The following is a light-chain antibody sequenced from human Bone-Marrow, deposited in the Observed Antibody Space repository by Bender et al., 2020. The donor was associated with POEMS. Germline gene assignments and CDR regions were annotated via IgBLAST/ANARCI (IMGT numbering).Light chain of an antibody. CDR2: EGS. CDR1: SSDVDDYTL. Sequence: QSALTQPASVSGSPGQSITISCTGASSDVDDYTLVSWYQQHPGKAPKLMIYEGSERPSGVSARFSGSKSGNTASLTISGLQPEDEADYYCCSFAGVGVFGSGTTVTVL. V-gene: IGLV2-23*01. J-gene: IGLJ1*01. CDR3: CSFAGVGV.